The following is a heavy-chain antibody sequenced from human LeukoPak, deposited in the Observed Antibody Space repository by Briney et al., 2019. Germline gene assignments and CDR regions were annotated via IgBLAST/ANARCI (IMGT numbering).Heavy chain of an antibody. Sequence: TSSETLSLTCTVSGGSISSYYWSWIRQPPGKGLEWIGYIYYSGSTNYNPSLKSRVTISVDTSKNQSSLKLSSVTAADTAVYYCAICSSTDFDYWGQGTLVTVSS. CDR1: GGSISSYY. J-gene: IGHJ4*02. D-gene: IGHD2-2*01. V-gene: IGHV4-59*12. CDR2: IYYSGST. CDR3: AICSSTDFDY.